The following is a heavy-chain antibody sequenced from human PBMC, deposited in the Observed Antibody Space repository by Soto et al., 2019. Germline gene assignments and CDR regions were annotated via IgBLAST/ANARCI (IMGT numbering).Heavy chain of an antibody. CDR3: ARDREESSGYLFDF. CDR1: GDSISRGGYC. CDR2: IYHSGIR. Sequence: SETLSLTCSVSGDSISRGGYCWSWIRQRPGKGLEWIGCIYHSGIRFYNPSLKSRVSISVDTSKSQFSLILSSVTAADTAVYYCARDREESSGYLFDFCGQGTLVTVSS. D-gene: IGHD3-22*01. V-gene: IGHV4-31*03. J-gene: IGHJ4*02.